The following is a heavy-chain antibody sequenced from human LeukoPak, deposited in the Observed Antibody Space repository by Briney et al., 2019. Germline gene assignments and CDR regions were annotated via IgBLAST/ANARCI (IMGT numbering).Heavy chain of an antibody. Sequence: SETLSLTCTVSGGSISSYYWSWIRQPPGKGLEWIGYIYYSGSTNYNPSLKSRVTISVDTSKNQFSLKLSSVTAADTPVYYCARLLMVDTAMVYYFDYWGQGTLVTVSS. CDR2: IYYSGST. J-gene: IGHJ4*02. D-gene: IGHD5-18*01. CDR3: ARLLMVDTAMVYYFDY. V-gene: IGHV4-59*08. CDR1: GGSISSYY.